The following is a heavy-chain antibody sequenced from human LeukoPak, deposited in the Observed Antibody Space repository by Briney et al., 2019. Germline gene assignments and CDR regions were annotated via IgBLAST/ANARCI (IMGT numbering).Heavy chain of an antibody. CDR3: ARGRMHDPRIIRNWFDP. CDR1: GYTFTSYD. V-gene: IGHV1-8*03. J-gene: IGHJ5*02. D-gene: IGHD2-15*01. CDR2: MNPNSGNT. Sequence: ASVKVSCKASGYTFTSYDINWVRQATGQGLEWMGWMNPNSGNTGYAQKFQGRVTITRNTSISTAYMELSSLRSEDTAVYYCARGRMHDPRIIRNWFDPWGQGTLVTVSS.